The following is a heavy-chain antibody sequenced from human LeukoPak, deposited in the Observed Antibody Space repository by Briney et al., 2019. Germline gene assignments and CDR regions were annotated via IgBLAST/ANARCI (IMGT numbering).Heavy chain of an antibody. J-gene: IGHJ4*02. V-gene: IGHV1-58*02. CDR2: IVVGSGNT. Sequence: GASVKVSCKASGFTFTSSAMQWVRQARGQRLEWIGWIVVGSGNTNYAQKFQERVTITRDMSTSTAYMELSSLRSEDTAVYYCARDSTGGSGSYYTYFDYWGQGTLVTVSS. CDR3: ARDSTGGSGSYYTYFDY. CDR1: GFTFTSSA. D-gene: IGHD3-10*01.